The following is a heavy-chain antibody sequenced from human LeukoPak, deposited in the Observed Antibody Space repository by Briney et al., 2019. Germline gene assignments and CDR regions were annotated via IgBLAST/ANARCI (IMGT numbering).Heavy chain of an antibody. CDR1: GYTFTGYY. CDR3: ARSGPVSTAMVYYYGMDV. J-gene: IGHJ6*02. D-gene: IGHD5-18*01. CDR2: INPNSGGT. Sequence: ASVKVSCKASGYTFTGYYMHWVRQAPGQGLEWMGWINPNSGGTNYAQKFQGRVTMTRDTSISTAYMELSRLRSDDTAVYYCARSGPVSTAMVYYYGMDVWGQGTTVTVSS. V-gene: IGHV1-2*02.